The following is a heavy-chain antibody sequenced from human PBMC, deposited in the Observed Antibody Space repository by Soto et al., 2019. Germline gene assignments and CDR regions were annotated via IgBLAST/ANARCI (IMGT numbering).Heavy chain of an antibody. Sequence: SETLSLTCTVSGGSISSYYWSWIRQPPGKGLEWIGYIYYSGSTNYNPSLKSRVTISVDTSKNQFSLKLSSVTAADTAVYYCARQMSGATISIYTYGMAVWGQGTTVTVSS. V-gene: IGHV4-59*01. CDR2: IYYSGST. D-gene: IGHD5-12*01. J-gene: IGHJ6*02. CDR3: ARQMSGATISIYTYGMAV. CDR1: GGSISSYY.